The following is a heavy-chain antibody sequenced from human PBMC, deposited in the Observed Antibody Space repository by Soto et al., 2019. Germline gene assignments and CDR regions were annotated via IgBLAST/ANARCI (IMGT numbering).Heavy chain of an antibody. D-gene: IGHD1-26*01. CDR2: ISSSGSTI. V-gene: IGHV3-48*03. Sequence: EVQLVESGGGLVQPGGSLRLSCAASGFTFSSYEMNWVRQAPGKGLEWVSYISSSGSTIYYADSVKGQFTISRDIGKNSLYPKINGLRAEHMPVYCCARAGGRVGATAYWGRGPLIPVPS. J-gene: IGHJ4*02. CDR3: ARAGGRVGATAY. CDR1: GFTFSSYE.